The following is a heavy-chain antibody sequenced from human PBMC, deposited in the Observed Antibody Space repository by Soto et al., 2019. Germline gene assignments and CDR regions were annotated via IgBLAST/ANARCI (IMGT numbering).Heavy chain of an antibody. CDR1: GGSISSTNW. Sequence: QVQLQESGPGLMNPSGTLSLTCAVSGGSISSTNWWSWVRQPPGKGLEWIGEIFHSGSTNYNPSLKCRVTISVDKWKNHFSLKRRSFALVLLPGVSRLMIRTPTAISIFVCLGM. D-gene: IGHD2-21*02. V-gene: IGHV4-4*02. CDR3: LMIRTPTAISIFVCLGM. CDR2: IFHSGST. J-gene: IGHJ6*01.